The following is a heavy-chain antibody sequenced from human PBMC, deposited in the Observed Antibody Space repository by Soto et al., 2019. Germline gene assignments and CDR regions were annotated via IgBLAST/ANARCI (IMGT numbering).Heavy chain of an antibody. CDR3: ARDHIGVLRYFDWLINYGMDV. CDR2: ISAYNGNT. J-gene: IGHJ6*02. V-gene: IGHV1-18*01. Sequence: ASVKVSCKASGYTFTSYGISCVRQAPGQGLEWMGWISAYNGNTNYAQKLQGRVTMTTDTSTSTAYMELRSLRSDDTAVYYCARDHIGVLRYFDWLINYGMDVWGQGTTVTVSS. CDR1: GYTFTSYG. D-gene: IGHD3-9*01.